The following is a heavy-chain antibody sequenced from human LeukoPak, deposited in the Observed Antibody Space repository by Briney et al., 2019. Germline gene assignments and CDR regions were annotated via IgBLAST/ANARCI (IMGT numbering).Heavy chain of an antibody. CDR2: VYYGGST. D-gene: IGHD2-15*01. Sequence: GGSLRLSCAASGFTVSSNYMSWVRQAPGKGLEWVSVVYYGGSTYYADSVKGRFTISRDSSKNTLYLQMNSLRAEDTAVYYCASPGYCSGSICYSGYFQHWGQGTLVTVSS. CDR1: GFTVSSNY. J-gene: IGHJ1*01. V-gene: IGHV3-53*01. CDR3: ASPGYCSGSICYSGYFQH.